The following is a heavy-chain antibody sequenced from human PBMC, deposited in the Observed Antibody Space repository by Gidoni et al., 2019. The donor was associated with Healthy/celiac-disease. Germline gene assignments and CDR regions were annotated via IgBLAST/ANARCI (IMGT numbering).Heavy chain of an antibody. D-gene: IGHD5-12*01. CDR3: ARDGYNPNDDYGMDV. V-gene: IGHV3-48*04. J-gene: IGHJ6*02. CDR1: GFTFSSYS. Sequence: EVQLVESGGGLVQPGGSLRLSCAASGFTFSSYSMNWVRQAPGKGLEWVSYISSSSTIYYADSVKGRFTISRDNAKNSLYLQMNSLRAEDTAVYYCARDGYNPNDDYGMDVWGQGTTVTVSS. CDR2: ISSSSTI.